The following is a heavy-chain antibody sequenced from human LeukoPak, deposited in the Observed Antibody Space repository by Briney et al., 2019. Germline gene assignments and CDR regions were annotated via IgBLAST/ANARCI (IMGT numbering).Heavy chain of an antibody. D-gene: IGHD2-2*01. CDR3: AREFGYCSSTSCYYDY. J-gene: IGHJ4*02. CDR2: IKQDGSEK. Sequence: PGGSLRLSCAASGFTFSSYWMSWVRQAPGKGLEWVANIKQDGSEKYYVDSVKGRFTISRDNAKNSLYLQMNSLTAEDTAVYYCAREFGYCSSTSCYYDYWGQGTLVTVSS. V-gene: IGHV3-7*01. CDR1: GFTFSSYW.